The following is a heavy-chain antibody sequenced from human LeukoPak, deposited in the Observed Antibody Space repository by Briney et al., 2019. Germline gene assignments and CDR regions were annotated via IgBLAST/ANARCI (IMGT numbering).Heavy chain of an antibody. J-gene: IGHJ2*01. D-gene: IGHD5-18*01. CDR3: ARVVYEQNGYFVSLAGYFDL. V-gene: IGHV4-4*07. Sequence: PSETLSLTCTVSGGSISSYYWSWIRQPAGKGLEWIGRIYTSGSTNYNPPLKSRVTMSVDTSKNQFALKLTSVTAADTAMYYCARVVYEQNGYFVSLAGYFDLWGRGTLVTVSS. CDR2: IYTSGST. CDR1: GGSISSYY.